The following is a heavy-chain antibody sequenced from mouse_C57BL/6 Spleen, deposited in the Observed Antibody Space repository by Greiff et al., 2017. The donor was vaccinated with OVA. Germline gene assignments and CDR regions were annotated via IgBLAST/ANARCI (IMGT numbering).Heavy chain of an antibody. CDR2: ISYDGSN. Sequence: EVKLQESGPGLVKPSQSLSLTCSVTGYSITSVYYWNWIRQFPGNKLEWMGYISYDGSNNYNPSLKNRISITRDTSKNQFFLKLNSVTTEDTATYYCAREPYSNLFDYWGQGTTLTVSS. D-gene: IGHD2-5*01. CDR1: GYSITSVYY. J-gene: IGHJ2*01. CDR3: AREPYSNLFDY. V-gene: IGHV3-6*01.